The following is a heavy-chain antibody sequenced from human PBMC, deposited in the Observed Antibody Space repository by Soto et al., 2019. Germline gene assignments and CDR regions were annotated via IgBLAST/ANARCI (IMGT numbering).Heavy chain of an antibody. CDR3: ARPPWHCSSTRCYSYYYYGMAV. Sequence: GESLKISCKGSGYSFTSYWISWVRQMPGKGLEGMGRIDPSDSYTNSSPSFQGHVTISADKSISTAYLQWSSLKASDTAMYYCARPPWHCSSTRCYSYYYYGMAVWGQGTTVTV. J-gene: IGHJ6*02. CDR1: GYSFTSYW. V-gene: IGHV5-10-1*01. CDR2: IDPSDSYT. D-gene: IGHD2-2*02.